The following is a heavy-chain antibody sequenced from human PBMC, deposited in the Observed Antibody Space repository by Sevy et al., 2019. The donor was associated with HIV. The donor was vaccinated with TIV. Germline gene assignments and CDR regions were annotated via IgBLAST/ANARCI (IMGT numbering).Heavy chain of an antibody. CDR2: ISYEGNIR. Sequence: GGFLRLSCAASGLTFSSHAMHWVRQAPGKGLESMAVISYEGNIRYYGDSVKGRFTISRDDSKNRLYLQMNSLRAEDTAVYYSARDLGHESSGYLPFFDPRGQGTLVTVSS. CDR3: ARDLGHESSGYLPFFDP. V-gene: IGHV3-30-3*01. J-gene: IGHJ5*02. CDR1: GLTFSSHA. D-gene: IGHD3-22*01.